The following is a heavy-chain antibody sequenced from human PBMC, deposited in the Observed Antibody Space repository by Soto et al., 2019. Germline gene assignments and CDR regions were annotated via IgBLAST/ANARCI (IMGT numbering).Heavy chain of an antibody. D-gene: IGHD3-9*01. V-gene: IGHV3-48*02. J-gene: IGHJ5*02. CDR1: GFTFSSYS. CDR3: ARGTAPGLLNYDTWWFDP. Sequence: EVQLVESGGGLVQPGGSLRLSCAASGFTFSSYSMNWVRQAPGKGLEWVSYISSSSSTIYYADSVKGRFTISRDNAKNSLYLQMNSLRDEDTAVYYCARGTAPGLLNYDTWWFDPWGQGTLVTVSS. CDR2: ISSSSSTI.